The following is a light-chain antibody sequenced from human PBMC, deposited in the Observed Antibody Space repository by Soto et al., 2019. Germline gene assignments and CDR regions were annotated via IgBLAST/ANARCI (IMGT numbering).Light chain of an antibody. J-gene: IGLJ1*01. CDR3: CSYAGSYTFYV. V-gene: IGLV2-11*01. CDR1: SRDVGGYNY. Sequence: QSALTQARSMSGAPGQSVTNSCPGTSRDVGGYNYVSWYQHHPGKAPQLMIYDVSKRPSGVPDRFSGSKSGNTASLTISGLQAEDEADYYCCSYAGSYTFYVFGTGTKVTV. CDR2: DVS.